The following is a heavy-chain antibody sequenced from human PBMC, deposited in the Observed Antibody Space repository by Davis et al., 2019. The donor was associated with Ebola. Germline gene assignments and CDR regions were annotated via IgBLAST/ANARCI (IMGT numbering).Heavy chain of an antibody. CDR2: ISYAGSNK. J-gene: IGHJ6*04. V-gene: IGHV3-30*18. D-gene: IGHD3-3*01. Sequence: PGGSLRLSCAASGFTFSSYGMHWVRQAPGKGLEWVAVISYAGSNKYYADSVKGRFTISRDNSKKTLYLQMNSLRAEDTAVYYCAKSGLSFGVVKYHYGMDVWGKGTTVTVSS. CDR1: GFTFSSYG. CDR3: AKSGLSFGVVKYHYGMDV.